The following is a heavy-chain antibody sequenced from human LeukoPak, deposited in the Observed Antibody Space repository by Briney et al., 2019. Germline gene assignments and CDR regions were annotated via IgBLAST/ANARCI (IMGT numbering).Heavy chain of an antibody. CDR3: ARSAPTNYFDY. J-gene: IGHJ4*02. D-gene: IGHD1-1*01. Sequence: ASVKVSCKPSGYTFTSYAMNWVRQAPGQGLEWMGWINTITGNPTYAQGFTGRFVFSLDTSVSTAYLQISSLRAEDTAVYYCARSAPTNYFDYWGQGTLVTVSS. CDR1: GYTFTSYA. CDR2: INTITGNP. V-gene: IGHV7-4-1*02.